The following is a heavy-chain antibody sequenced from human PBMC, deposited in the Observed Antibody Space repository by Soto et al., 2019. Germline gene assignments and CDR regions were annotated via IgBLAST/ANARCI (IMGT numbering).Heavy chain of an antibody. D-gene: IGHD6-13*01. CDR1: GFTFSSYG. CDR3: AKDPSPAGQLVWFDP. J-gene: IGHJ5*02. Sequence: GGSLRLSCAASGFTFSSYGMHWVRQAPGKGLEWVAVISYDGSNKYYADSVKGRFTISRDNSKNTLYLQMNSLRAEDTAVYYCAKDPSPAGQLVWFDPWGQGTLVTVSS. CDR2: ISYDGSNK. V-gene: IGHV3-30*18.